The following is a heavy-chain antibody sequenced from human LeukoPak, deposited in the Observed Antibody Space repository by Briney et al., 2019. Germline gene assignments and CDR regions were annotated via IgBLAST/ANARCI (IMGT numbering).Heavy chain of an antibody. CDR3: ITEPPGVVF. V-gene: IGHV3-15*01. D-gene: IGHD7-27*01. CDR1: GFTFSVAW. Sequence: GGSLRLSCAASGFTFSVAWMNWVRQAPGKGLEWVGRIKSITDGGATDYAAPVKDRFTISRNDSEKTLYLQMNSLKTEDTAVYYCITEPPGVVFWGQGTLVTVSS. J-gene: IGHJ4*02. CDR2: IKSITDGGAT.